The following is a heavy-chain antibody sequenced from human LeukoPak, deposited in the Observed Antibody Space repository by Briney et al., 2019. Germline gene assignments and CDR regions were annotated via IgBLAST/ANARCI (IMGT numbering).Heavy chain of an antibody. D-gene: IGHD3-10*01. CDR3: ARANYYGSDWFDP. CDR2: INHSGST. Sequence: SETLSLTCTVSGGSISSSSYYWGWIRQPPGKGLEWIGEINHSGSTNYNPSLKSRVTISVDTSKNQFSLKLSSVTAADTAVYYCARANYYGSDWFDPWGQGTLVTVSS. CDR1: GGSISSSSYY. J-gene: IGHJ5*02. V-gene: IGHV4-39*07.